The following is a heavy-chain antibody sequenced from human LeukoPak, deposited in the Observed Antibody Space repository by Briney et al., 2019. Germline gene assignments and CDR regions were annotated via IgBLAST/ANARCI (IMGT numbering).Heavy chain of an antibody. J-gene: IGHJ3*02. CDR1: GYTFTSYY. Sequence: ASVKVSCKASGYTFTSYYMHWVRQAPGQGLEWMGIINPSGGSTSYAQKFQGRVTMTRDTSTSTVYMELSSLRSEDTAVYYCARMGSSGSYSDAFDIWGQGTMVTVSS. D-gene: IGHD1-26*01. CDR2: INPSGGST. CDR3: ARMGSSGSYSDAFDI. V-gene: IGHV1-46*01.